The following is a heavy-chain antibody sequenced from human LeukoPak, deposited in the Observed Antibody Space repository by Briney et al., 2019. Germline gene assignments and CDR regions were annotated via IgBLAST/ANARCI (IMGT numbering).Heavy chain of an antibody. Sequence: GASVKVSCKASGYSFILHGISWVRQAPGEGPEWMGWISPYNGNTNYAQKFQGRLTLTTGTSTSTASMELRSLASDDTAVYYRVRDENYGIYINFDFWGQGTLVTVSS. D-gene: IGHD4-17*01. J-gene: IGHJ4*02. CDR1: GYSFILHG. CDR2: ISPYNGNT. CDR3: VRDENYGIYINFDF. V-gene: IGHV1-18*01.